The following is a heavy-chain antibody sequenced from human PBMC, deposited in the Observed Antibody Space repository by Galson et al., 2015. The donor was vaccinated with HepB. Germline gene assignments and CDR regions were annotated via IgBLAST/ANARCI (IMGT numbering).Heavy chain of an antibody. CDR1: GFTFTSSA. D-gene: IGHD2-15*01. V-gene: IGHV1-58*01. CDR3: AASRWGELYDAFDI. Sequence: SVKVSCKASGFTFTSSAVQWVRQARGQRLEWVGWIGGGSGNTNYAQKFQERVTITRDMSTSTAYMELSSLRSEDTAVYYCAASRWGELYDAFDIWGQGTMVTVSS. CDR2: IGGGSGNT. J-gene: IGHJ3*02.